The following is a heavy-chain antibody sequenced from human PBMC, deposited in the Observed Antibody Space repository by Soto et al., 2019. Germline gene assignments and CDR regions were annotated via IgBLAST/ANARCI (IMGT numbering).Heavy chain of an antibody. D-gene: IGHD2-15*01. CDR2: INHSGST. Sequence: QVQLQQWGAGLLKPSETLSLTCAVYGGSFSGYYWSWIRQPPGKGLEWIGEINHSGSTNYNPSLKSRVTISVDTSKNQFSLKLSSVTAADTAVYYCARAIPCRGGTRGCRWFDPWGQGTLVTVSS. J-gene: IGHJ5*02. CDR1: GGSFSGYY. V-gene: IGHV4-34*01. CDR3: ARAIPCRGGTRGCRWFDP.